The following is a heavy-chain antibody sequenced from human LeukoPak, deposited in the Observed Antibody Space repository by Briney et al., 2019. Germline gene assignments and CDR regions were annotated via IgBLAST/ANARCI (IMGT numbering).Heavy chain of an antibody. J-gene: IGHJ4*02. D-gene: IGHD6-19*01. V-gene: IGHV4-34*01. CDR3: ASSRNSGWYVVDY. CDR1: GGSFSGYY. Sequence: PSETLSLTCAVYGGSFSGYYWSWIRQPPGKGLEWIGEINHSGSTNYNPSLKSRVTISVDTSKNQFSLKLSSVTAADTAVYYCASSRNSGWYVVDYWGQGTLVTVSS. CDR2: INHSGST.